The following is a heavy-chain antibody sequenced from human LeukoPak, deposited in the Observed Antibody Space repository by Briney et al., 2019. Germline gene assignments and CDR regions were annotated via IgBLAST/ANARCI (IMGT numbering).Heavy chain of an antibody. CDR3: AKANYYDFWSGYYPIDY. D-gene: IGHD3-3*01. CDR2: ISGSGGST. CDR1: GFTFSSYA. V-gene: IGHV3-23*01. J-gene: IGHJ4*02. Sequence: GGSLRLSCAASGFTFSSYAMSWVRQAPGKELEWVSAISGSGGSTYYADSVKGRFTISRDNSKNTLYLQMNSLRAEDTAVYYCAKANYYDFWSGYYPIDYWGQGTLVTVSS.